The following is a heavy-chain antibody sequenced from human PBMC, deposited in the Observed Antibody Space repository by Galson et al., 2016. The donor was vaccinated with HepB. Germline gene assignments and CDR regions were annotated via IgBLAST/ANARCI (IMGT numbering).Heavy chain of an antibody. CDR3: ARAGGTTSIFAFDL. J-gene: IGHJ3*01. D-gene: IGHD1-14*01. CDR1: GYTFSSYI. Sequence: SLRLSCAASGYTFSSYIIHWVRQAPGKGLEWVSVISYLGMSQDYADSVKGRFTISRDDSKNTLYLQLNGLRPEDTAVYYCARAGGTTSIFAFDLWGRGTLVTVSS. CDR2: ISYLGMSQ. V-gene: IGHV3-30-3*02.